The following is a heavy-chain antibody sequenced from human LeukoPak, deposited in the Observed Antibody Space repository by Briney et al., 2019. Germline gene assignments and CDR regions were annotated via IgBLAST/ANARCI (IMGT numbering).Heavy chain of an antibody. V-gene: IGHV3-23*01. Sequence: GGSLRLSCAASGFTFSSYAMSWVRQAPGKGLEWVSTVSGSAGTTYYAESVMGRFTISRDNAKNSLYLQMNSLRAEDTAVYYCATPATFDYWGQGTLVTVSS. CDR1: GFTFSSYA. J-gene: IGHJ4*02. CDR3: ATPATFDY. CDR2: VSGSAGTT.